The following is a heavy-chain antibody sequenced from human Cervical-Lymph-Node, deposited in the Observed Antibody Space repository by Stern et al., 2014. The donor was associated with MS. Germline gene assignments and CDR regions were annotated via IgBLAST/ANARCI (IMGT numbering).Heavy chain of an antibody. D-gene: IGHD6-19*01. CDR1: RGNFDSFV. Sequence: QVQLVQSGAELKRPGSSVKVSCRASRGNFDSFVIIRVRQAPGQGLEWIGGIIPIFGTNHYAQKFQGRGTFTVDESTTTAFMELSSLGSEDTAVYYCARRLGYSSGWYAFESWGQGTRVTVSS. J-gene: IGHJ3*01. V-gene: IGHV1-69*01. CDR2: IIPIFGTN. CDR3: ARRLGYSSGWYAFES.